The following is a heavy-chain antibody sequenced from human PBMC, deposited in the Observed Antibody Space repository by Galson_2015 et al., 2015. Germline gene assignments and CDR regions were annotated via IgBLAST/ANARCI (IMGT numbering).Heavy chain of an antibody. V-gene: IGHV1-18*01. D-gene: IGHD2-2*01. CDR3: AREPYCSSTSCYGYGMDV. J-gene: IGHJ6*02. Sequence: QSGAEVKKPGASVKVSCKASGYTFTSYGISWVRQAPGQGLEWMGWISAYNGNTNYAQKLQGRVTMTTDTSTSTAYMELRSLRSDDTAVYYCAREPYCSSTSCYGYGMDVWGQGTTVTVSS. CDR2: ISAYNGNT. CDR1: GYTFTSYG.